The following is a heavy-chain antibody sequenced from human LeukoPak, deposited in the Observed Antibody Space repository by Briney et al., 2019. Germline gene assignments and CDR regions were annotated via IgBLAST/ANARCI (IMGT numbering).Heavy chain of an antibody. J-gene: IGHJ2*01. Sequence: SETLSLTRAVYGGSFSGYYWSWIRQPPGKGLEWIGEINHSRSTNYNPSLKSRVTISVDTSKNQFSLRLSSVTAADTAVYYCARVLEGSSGQHWYFDLWGRGTLVTVSS. CDR2: INHSRST. CDR3: ARVLEGSSGQHWYFDL. D-gene: IGHD6-19*01. CDR1: GGSFSGYY. V-gene: IGHV4-34*01.